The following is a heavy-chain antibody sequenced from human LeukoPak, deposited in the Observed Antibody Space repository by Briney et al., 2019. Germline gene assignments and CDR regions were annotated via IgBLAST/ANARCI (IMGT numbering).Heavy chain of an antibody. CDR2: ISSTTRSI. CDR3: ARERVGTAETFDN. V-gene: IGHV3-48*02. J-gene: IGHJ4*02. CDR1: GFTFSSYN. D-gene: IGHD1-26*01. Sequence: GGSLRLSCAASGFTFSSYNMNWVRQAPGKGLQWVSYISSTTRSIYYADSVKGRFTISRDNAKNSLYLQMNSLRDEDTAVCYCARERVGTAETFDNWGQGTLVTVSS.